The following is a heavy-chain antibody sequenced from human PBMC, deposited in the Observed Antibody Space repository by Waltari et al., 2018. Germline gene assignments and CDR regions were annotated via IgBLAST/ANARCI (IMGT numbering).Heavy chain of an antibody. CDR1: GFTFSSYS. D-gene: IGHD2-21*01. J-gene: IGHJ2*01. Sequence: EVQLVESGGGLVKPGGSLRLSCAASGFTFSSYSMNWVRQAPGKGLEWVSSISSSSSYIYYAGSVKGRFTISRDNAKNSLYLQMNSLRAEDTAVYYCARNAYCGGDCYDLDWYFDLWGRGTLVTVSS. CDR3: ARNAYCGGDCYDLDWYFDL. CDR2: ISSSSSYI. V-gene: IGHV3-21*01.